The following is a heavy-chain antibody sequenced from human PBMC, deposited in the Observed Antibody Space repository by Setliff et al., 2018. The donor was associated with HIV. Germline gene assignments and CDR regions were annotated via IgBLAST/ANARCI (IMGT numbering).Heavy chain of an antibody. D-gene: IGHD2-2*01. CDR1: GFTFSNYA. J-gene: IGHJ3*02. Sequence: PGESLKISCAASGFTFSNYAMTWVRQAPGKGLEWVSVITSSGDNTYYADFVKGWFTISRDNSKNTVYLQMNSLRVDDTAVYYCAKSRITSQYDALDIWGQGTMVTVSS. CDR3: AKSRITSQYDALDI. CDR2: ITSSGDNT. V-gene: IGHV3-23*01.